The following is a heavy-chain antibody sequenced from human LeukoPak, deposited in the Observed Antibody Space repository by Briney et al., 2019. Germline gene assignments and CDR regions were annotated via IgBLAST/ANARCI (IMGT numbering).Heavy chain of an antibody. J-gene: IGHJ4*02. CDR3: ARHTYPLYYFDY. CDR1: GGSFSGYY. V-gene: IGHV4-34*01. D-gene: IGHD2-21*01. CDR2: INHSGST. Sequence: PSETLSLTCAVYGGSFSGYYWSWIRQPPGKGLEWIGEINHSGSTNYNPSLKSRVTISVDTSKNQFSLKLSSVTAADTAVYYCARHTYPLYYFDYWGQGTLVTVSS.